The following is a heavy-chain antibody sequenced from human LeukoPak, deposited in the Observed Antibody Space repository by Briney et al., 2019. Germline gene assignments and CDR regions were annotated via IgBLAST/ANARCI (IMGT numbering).Heavy chain of an antibody. CDR1: GFTFSSYV. V-gene: IGHV3-33*01. Sequence: GGSLRLSCAASGFTFSSYVMHWVRQAPGKGLERVAVIWYDGGNKYYADSVQGRFTLSRDNSKHTLYLQMNSLRAEDTAVYYCARVAPIYSTSLYYLDYWGQGTLVTVSS. CDR3: ARVAPIYSTSLYYLDY. D-gene: IGHD6-13*01. CDR2: IWYDGGNK. J-gene: IGHJ4*02.